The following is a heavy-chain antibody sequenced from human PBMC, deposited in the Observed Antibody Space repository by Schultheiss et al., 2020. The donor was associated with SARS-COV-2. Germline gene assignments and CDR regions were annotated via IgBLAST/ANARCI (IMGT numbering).Heavy chain of an antibody. J-gene: IGHJ3*02. Sequence: SQTLSLTCTVSGGSISSYYWSWIRQPPGKGLEWIGRIYTSGTTNYNPALKSRVTISVDTSKNQVSLKLSSVTAADTAVYYCARCMVINSGSDAFDIWGQGTMVTVSS. CDR3: ARCMVINSGSDAFDI. CDR2: IYTSGTT. D-gene: IGHD2-21*01. V-gene: IGHV4-4*07. CDR1: GGSISSYY.